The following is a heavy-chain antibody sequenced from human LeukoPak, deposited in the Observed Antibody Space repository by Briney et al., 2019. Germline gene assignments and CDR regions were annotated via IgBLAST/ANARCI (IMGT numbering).Heavy chain of an antibody. D-gene: IGHD2-2*01. CDR2: IIPIFGTA. V-gene: IGHV1-69*13. Sequence: SVKVSCKASGGTFSSYAISRVRQAPGQGLEWMGGIIPIFGTANYAQKFQGRVTITADESTSTAYMELSSLRSEDTAVYYCARARREAVTSYYYYYCMDVWGKGTPVTVSS. CDR1: GGTFSSYA. J-gene: IGHJ6*03. CDR3: ARARREAVTSYYYYYCMDV.